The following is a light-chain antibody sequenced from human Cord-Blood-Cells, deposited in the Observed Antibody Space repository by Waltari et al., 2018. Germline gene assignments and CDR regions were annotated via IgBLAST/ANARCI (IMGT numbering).Light chain of an antibody. Sequence: QSALTQPRSVSGSPGQSVTISCTGTSSDVGGYNYVSWYQQHPGKAPKLMIYDVSTRPSGVPDRFSGSKSGNTAYLTSSGLQAEDEADYYCCSYAGSSWVFGGGTKLTVL. V-gene: IGLV2-11*01. CDR2: DVS. CDR3: CSYAGSSWV. J-gene: IGLJ3*02. CDR1: SSDVGGYNY.